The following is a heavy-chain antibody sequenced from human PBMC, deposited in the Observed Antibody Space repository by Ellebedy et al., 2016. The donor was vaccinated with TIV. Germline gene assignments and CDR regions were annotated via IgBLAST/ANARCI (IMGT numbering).Heavy chain of an antibody. D-gene: IGHD6-13*01. J-gene: IGHJ4*02. V-gene: IGHV4-4*08. CDR1: GGSISGYY. CDR3: ARDRGRIAAAGSIDY. Sequence: MPSETLSLTCTVSGGSISGYYWSWIRQPPGKELQWIGYIYTSGSTNYNPSLKSRVTMSVDTSKNQFSLKLSSVTAADTAVYYCARDRGRIAAAGSIDYWGQGTLVTVSS. CDR2: IYTSGST.